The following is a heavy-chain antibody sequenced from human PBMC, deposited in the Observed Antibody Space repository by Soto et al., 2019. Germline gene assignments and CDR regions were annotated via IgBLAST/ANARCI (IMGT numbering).Heavy chain of an antibody. CDR3: ARGRGATSSYYYYGMDV. V-gene: IGHV1-69*13. CDR2: IIPIFGTA. CDR1: GGTFSSYA. D-gene: IGHD1-26*01. Sequence: ASVKVSCKASGGTFSSYAISWVRQAPGQGLEWMGGIIPIFGTANYAQKFQGRVTITADESTSTAYMELSSLRSEDTAVYYCARGRGATSSYYYYGMDVWGQGTTVTAP. J-gene: IGHJ6*02.